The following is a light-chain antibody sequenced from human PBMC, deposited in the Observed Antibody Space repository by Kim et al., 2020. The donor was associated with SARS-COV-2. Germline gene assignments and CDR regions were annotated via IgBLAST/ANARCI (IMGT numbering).Light chain of an antibody. CDR2: DVS. V-gene: IGKV2-30*02. J-gene: IGKJ1*01. CDR1: QSLVHTNGVTY. Sequence: DVVMTQSPLSLTVTLGQPASIFCRSSQSLVHTNGVTYLSWFHQRPGQSPRRLIYDVSNRDSGVPDRFSGSGSGSGFTLKISRVEAEDVGVYSCMQYTQWPLTFGQGTKVDIK. CDR3: MQYTQWPLT.